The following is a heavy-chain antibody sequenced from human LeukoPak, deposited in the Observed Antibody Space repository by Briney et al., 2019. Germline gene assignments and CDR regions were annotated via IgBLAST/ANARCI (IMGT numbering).Heavy chain of an antibody. V-gene: IGHV3-23*01. CDR2: ITDGADT. CDR3: AKVDYWSRENYLDS. J-gene: IGHJ4*02. Sequence: SGGSLRLSCSASGFTFCSYAMTWVRQAPGKGLESVSVITDGADTYYADSVKGRFTISRDNSQNTVHLQMNNLRADDTAVYYCAKVDYWSRENYLDSWGQGTLVTVSS. CDR1: GFTFCSYA. D-gene: IGHD1-1*01.